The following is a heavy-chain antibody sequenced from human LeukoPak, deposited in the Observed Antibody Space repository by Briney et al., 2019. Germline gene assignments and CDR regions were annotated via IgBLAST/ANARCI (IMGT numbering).Heavy chain of an antibody. V-gene: IGHV4-4*07. Sequence: SETLSLTCTVSGGSISSYYWSWIRQPAGKGLEWIGRIYTSGSTNYSPSLKSRVTMSVDTSKNQFSLKLSSVTAADTAVYYCARDRGGDYVWGSYRYPETYYFDYWGQGTLVTVSS. CDR1: GGSISSYY. J-gene: IGHJ4*02. CDR2: IYTSGST. CDR3: ARDRGGDYVWGSYRYPETYYFDY. D-gene: IGHD3-16*02.